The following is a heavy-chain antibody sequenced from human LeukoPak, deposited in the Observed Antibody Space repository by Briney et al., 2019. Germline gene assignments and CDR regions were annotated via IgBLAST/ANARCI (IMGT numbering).Heavy chain of an antibody. J-gene: IGHJ4*02. Sequence: ASVKVSCKTSGYTFTSYHINWVRQATGQGLEWMGWMNPYSGDRGYAQKFQGRVPITSDTSISTAYMELSSLRSDDTAVYFCARTTSLTASGYDYWGQGTLVTVSS. CDR3: ARTTSLTASGYDY. V-gene: IGHV1-8*03. D-gene: IGHD4-17*01. CDR1: GYTFTSYH. CDR2: MNPYSGDR.